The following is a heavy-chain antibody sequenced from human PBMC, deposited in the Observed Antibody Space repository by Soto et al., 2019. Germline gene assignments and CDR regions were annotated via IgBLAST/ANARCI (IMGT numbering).Heavy chain of an antibody. Sequence: GGSLRLSCAASGFTFSSYSMNWVRQAPGKXLEWVSSISSSSSYIYYADSVKGRFTISSDNAKNSLYLQMNSLRAEDTAVYYCARDRSFLRSLTDYGMDVWGPGTTVTVSS. CDR3: ARDRSFLRSLTDYGMDV. J-gene: IGHJ6*02. CDR1: GFTFSSYS. CDR2: ISSSSSYI. V-gene: IGHV3-21*01. D-gene: IGHD3-3*02.